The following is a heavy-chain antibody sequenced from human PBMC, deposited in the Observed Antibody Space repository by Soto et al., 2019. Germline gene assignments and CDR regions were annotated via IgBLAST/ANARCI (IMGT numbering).Heavy chain of an antibody. D-gene: IGHD4-17*01. V-gene: IGHV1-8*01. CDR2: MNPNSGNT. Sequence: ASVKVSCKASGYTFTSYYINWVRQATGQGLEWMGWMNPNSGNTGYAQKFQGRVTVTRNTSISTAYMELSSLRSEDTAVYYCARGGGGYDSGDYGDYNYYYGMDVWGQGTTVTVSS. CDR1: GYTFTSYY. CDR3: ARGGGGYDSGDYGDYNYYYGMDV. J-gene: IGHJ6*02.